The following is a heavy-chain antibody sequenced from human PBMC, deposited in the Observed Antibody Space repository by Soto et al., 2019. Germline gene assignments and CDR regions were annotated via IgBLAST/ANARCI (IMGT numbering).Heavy chain of an antibody. Sequence: QVQLVQSGAEVKKPGASVKVSCKASGYTFTSYYMHWVRQAPGQGLEWMGIINPSGSSTSYAQKFQGRVAMTRDTSTSTVNMELSSLRSEDTAVYYCARWGQWLGVDYWGQGTLVTVSS. CDR2: INPSGSST. CDR1: GYTFTSYY. D-gene: IGHD6-19*01. V-gene: IGHV1-46*03. J-gene: IGHJ4*02. CDR3: ARWGQWLGVDY.